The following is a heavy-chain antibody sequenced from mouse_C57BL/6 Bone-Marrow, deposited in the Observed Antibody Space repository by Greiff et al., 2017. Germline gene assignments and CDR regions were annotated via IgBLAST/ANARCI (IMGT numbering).Heavy chain of an antibody. CDR3: AMGTTVVNPDAV. D-gene: IGHD1-1*01. J-gene: IGHJ1*03. CDR1: GYTFTSYW. CDR2: IHPSDSDT. Sequence: VQLQQPGAELVKPGASVKVSFKASGYTFTSYWMLWVKQRPGQGLEWIGRIHPSDSDTNYNQKFKGKDTLTVDKSSSTAYVQLSSPTYEDSAVYYCAMGTTVVNPDAVWGTGTTVTVSS. V-gene: IGHV1-74*01.